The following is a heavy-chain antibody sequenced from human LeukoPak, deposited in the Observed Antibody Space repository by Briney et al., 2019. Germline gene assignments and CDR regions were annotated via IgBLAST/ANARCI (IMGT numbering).Heavy chain of an antibody. Sequence: GGSLRLSCAASGFTFSSYSMNWVRQAPGKGLEWVSYISSSSSTIYYADSVKGRFTISRDNSKNTLYLQMNSLRAEDTAVYYCAKDREGQWLAEGGFIWGQGTMVTVSS. CDR2: ISSSSSTI. J-gene: IGHJ3*02. D-gene: IGHD6-19*01. CDR1: GFTFSSYS. CDR3: AKDREGQWLAEGGFI. V-gene: IGHV3-48*01.